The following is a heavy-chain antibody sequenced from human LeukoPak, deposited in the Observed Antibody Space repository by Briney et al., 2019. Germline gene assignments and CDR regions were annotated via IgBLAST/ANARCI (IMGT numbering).Heavy chain of an antibody. Sequence: GGSLRLSCAASGFTFSSYAMSWVRQAPGKGLEWVSAISGSGGSTYYADSVKGRFTISRDNAKNSLYLQVNSLRVEDTGVYYCARDVYYGSGSPRLDYWGQGTLVTVSS. CDR2: ISGSGGST. CDR1: GFTFSSYA. V-gene: IGHV3-23*01. J-gene: IGHJ4*02. CDR3: ARDVYYGSGSPRLDY. D-gene: IGHD3-10*01.